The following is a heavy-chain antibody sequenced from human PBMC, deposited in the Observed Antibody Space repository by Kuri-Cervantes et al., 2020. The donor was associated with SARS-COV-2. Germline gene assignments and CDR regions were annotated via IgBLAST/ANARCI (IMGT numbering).Heavy chain of an antibody. V-gene: IGHV3-23*01. CDR2: ISGSGGST. CDR1: GFTFSSYA. D-gene: IGHD3-9*01. J-gene: IGHJ6*02. CDR3: AKADWANYYYYGMDV. Sequence: GESLKISCAASGFTFSSYAMSWVRQAPGKGLEWVSAISGSGGSTYHADSVKGRFTISRDNSKNTLYLQMNSLRAEDTAVYYCAKADWANYYYYGMDVWGQGTTVTVSS.